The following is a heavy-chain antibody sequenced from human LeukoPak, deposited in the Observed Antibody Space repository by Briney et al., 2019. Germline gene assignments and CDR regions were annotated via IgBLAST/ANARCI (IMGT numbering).Heavy chain of an antibody. CDR2: ITPNSGGT. Sequence: ASVKVSCKASGYTFTGYYMHWVRQAPGQGLEWMGWITPNSGGTNYAQKFQGRVTMTRDTSISTAYMELSRLRSDDTAVYYCARAGLYGSGSYYNARRAIDPWGQGTLVTVSS. J-gene: IGHJ5*02. V-gene: IGHV1-2*02. CDR3: ARAGLYGSGSYYNARRAIDP. CDR1: GYTFTGYY. D-gene: IGHD3-10*01.